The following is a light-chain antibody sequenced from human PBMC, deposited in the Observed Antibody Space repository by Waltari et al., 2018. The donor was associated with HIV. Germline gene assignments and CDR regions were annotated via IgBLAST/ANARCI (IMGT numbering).Light chain of an antibody. CDR1: SYNIVDASY. Sequence: QSVLTQPPSVSGAPGQRGTIPCTGRSYNIVDASYAPQYQQLPGTAPKLLIYGNNNRPSGVPDRFSGSKSGTSASLAITGLQAEDEADYYCQSYDSSLSGWVFGGGTKLTVL. V-gene: IGLV1-40*01. CDR2: GNN. CDR3: QSYDSSLSGWV. J-gene: IGLJ3*02.